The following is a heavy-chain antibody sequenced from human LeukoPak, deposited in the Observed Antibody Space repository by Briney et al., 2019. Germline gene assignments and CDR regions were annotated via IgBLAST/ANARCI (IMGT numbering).Heavy chain of an antibody. Sequence: SETLSLTCAVSGGSISSSNWWSWVRQPPGKGLEWTGEIYHSGSTNYNPSLKSRVTISVDTSKNQFSLQLSSVTAADTAVYYCARDSGSYYYYFDYWGQGTLVTVSS. CDR1: GGSISSSNW. CDR3: ARDSGSYYYYFDY. V-gene: IGHV4-4*02. CDR2: IYHSGST. J-gene: IGHJ4*02. D-gene: IGHD1-26*01.